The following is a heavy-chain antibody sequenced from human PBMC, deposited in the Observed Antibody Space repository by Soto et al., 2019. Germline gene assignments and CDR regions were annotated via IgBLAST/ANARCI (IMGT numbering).Heavy chain of an antibody. CDR3: ARPRGPRGYDLIDY. D-gene: IGHD5-12*01. V-gene: IGHV3-21*02. J-gene: IGHJ4*02. Sequence: EVQLVESGGGLVKPGGSLRLACAASGFPFSDYSWNWVRQTPGKGLEWVSSISPSSGSSYYADSVKGRFTISRDNAKNSLFLQMNSLRDEDTAVYYCARPRGPRGYDLIDYWGQGTLVIVSS. CDR1: GFPFSDYS. CDR2: ISPSSGSS.